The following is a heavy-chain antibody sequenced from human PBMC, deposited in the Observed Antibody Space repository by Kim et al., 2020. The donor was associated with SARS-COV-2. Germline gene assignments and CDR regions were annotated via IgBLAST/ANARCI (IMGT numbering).Heavy chain of an antibody. J-gene: IGHJ4*02. CDR3: ASQTRALYDFWSGYYGDYFDY. CDR1: GFTFSSYG. V-gene: IGHV3-30*03. D-gene: IGHD3-3*01. Sequence: GGSLRLSCAASGFTFSSYGMHWVRQAPGKGLEWVAVISYDGSNKYYADSVKGRFTISRDNSKNTLYLQMNSLRAEDTAVYYCASQTRALYDFWSGYYGDYFDYWGQGTLVTVSS. CDR2: ISYDGSNK.